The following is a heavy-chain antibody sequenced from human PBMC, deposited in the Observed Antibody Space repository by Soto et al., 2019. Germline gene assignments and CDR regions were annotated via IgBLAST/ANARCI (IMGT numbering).Heavy chain of an antibody. CDR2: LNWNSGSI. J-gene: IGHJ1*01. CDR3: VKDESINWYSGHFRH. D-gene: IGHD6-13*01. Sequence: VQLVESGGGLVQPGRSLRLSCAASGFTFDDYAMHWVRQVPGKGLEWVSGLNWNSGSIGYGDSVKGRFAISRDNAKNSLHLQMNSLSAEDTAFYYCVKDESINWYSGHFRHWGQGTLVTVSS. V-gene: IGHV3-9*01. CDR1: GFTFDDYA.